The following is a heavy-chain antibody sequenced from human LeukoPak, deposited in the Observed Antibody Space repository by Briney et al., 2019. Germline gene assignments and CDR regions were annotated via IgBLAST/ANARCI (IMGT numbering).Heavy chain of an antibody. V-gene: IGHV4-34*01. CDR3: ARVYRPSPWYYFDY. D-gene: IGHD5/OR15-5a*01. CDR2: INHSGST. Sequence: SETLSLTCAVYGGSFSGYYWSWIRQPPGKGLEWIGEINHSGSTNYNPSLKSRVTISVDTSKNQFSLNLSSVTAADTAVYYCARVYRPSPWYYFDYWGQGTLVTVSS. CDR1: GGSFSGYY. J-gene: IGHJ4*02.